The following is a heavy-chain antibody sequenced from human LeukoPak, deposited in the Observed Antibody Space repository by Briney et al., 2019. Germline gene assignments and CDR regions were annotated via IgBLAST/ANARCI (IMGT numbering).Heavy chain of an antibody. Sequence: GGSLRLSCAASGFTFLTYAMIWVRQAPGKGLQWVSVIRDSGASTYYADSVKGRFTISRDNYKNTLYLQMNSLRAEDTAVYYCAKAGRSGWYPGWPFDIWGQGTMVTVSS. CDR1: GFTFLTYA. CDR2: IRDSGAST. CDR3: AKAGRSGWYPGWPFDI. V-gene: IGHV3-23*01. J-gene: IGHJ3*02. D-gene: IGHD6-19*01.